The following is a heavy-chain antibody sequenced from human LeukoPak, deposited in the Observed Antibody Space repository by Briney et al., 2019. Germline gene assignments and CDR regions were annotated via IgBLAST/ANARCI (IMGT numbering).Heavy chain of an antibody. Sequence: PSETLSLTCAVSGVSFNDYYWSWVRQPPGKGVEWIGEINHSGYTNDSPSLKSRVTISIDTSRKQFSLNLRSVTVADTAVYYCTRMTTGHDYWGQETLVTVSS. D-gene: IGHD4-17*01. CDR1: GVSFNDYY. CDR3: TRMTTGHDY. CDR2: INHSGYT. J-gene: IGHJ4*02. V-gene: IGHV4-34*01.